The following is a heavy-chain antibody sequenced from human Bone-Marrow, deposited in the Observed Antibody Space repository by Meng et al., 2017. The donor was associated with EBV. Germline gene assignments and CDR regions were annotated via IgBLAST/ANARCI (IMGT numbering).Heavy chain of an antibody. J-gene: IGHJ4*02. CDR3: ASESGRGYTPDY. D-gene: IGHD3-10*01. V-gene: IGHV1-69*01. Sequence: QVKEEQVGAGVKKPGWSLKVACMTSGGPFNSDAISWVRQAPGQGLEWLGGLIPMFGAPNYAQKFQGRVTITADASTSTHYMELSSLRSEDTAVYYCASESGRGYTPDYWGQGTLVTVSS. CDR1: GGPFNSDA. CDR2: LIPMFGAP.